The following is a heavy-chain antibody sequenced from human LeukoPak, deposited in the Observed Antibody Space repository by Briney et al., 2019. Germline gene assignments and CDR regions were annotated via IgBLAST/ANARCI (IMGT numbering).Heavy chain of an antibody. CDR3: AREYYYDSGGYYGYYYGMDV. J-gene: IGHJ6*02. D-gene: IGHD3-22*01. Sequence: SETLSLTCTVSGGSISSYYWSWIRQPPGKGLEWIGYIYYSGSTNYNPSLKSRVTISVDTSKNQFSLKLSSVTAADTAVYYCAREYYYDSGGYYGYYYGMDVWGQGTTVTVSS. CDR1: GGSISSYY. CDR2: IYYSGST. V-gene: IGHV4-59*01.